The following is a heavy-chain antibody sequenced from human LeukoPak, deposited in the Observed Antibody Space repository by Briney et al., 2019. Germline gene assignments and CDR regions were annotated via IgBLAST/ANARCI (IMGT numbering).Heavy chain of an antibody. J-gene: IGHJ4*02. CDR1: GGSISSSSYY. D-gene: IGHD3-22*01. Sequence: PSETLSLTCTVSGGSISSSSYYWGWMRQPPGKGLDWIGSIYYSGSTYYNPSLKSRVTISVDTSKNQFSLKLSSVTAADTAVYYCARYYYDSSGYFDYWGQGTLVTVSS. CDR3: ARYYYDSSGYFDY. CDR2: IYYSGST. V-gene: IGHV4-39*01.